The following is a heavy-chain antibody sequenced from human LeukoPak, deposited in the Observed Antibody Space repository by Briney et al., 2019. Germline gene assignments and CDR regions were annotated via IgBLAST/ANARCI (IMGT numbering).Heavy chain of an antibody. CDR3: ATYGDYAPYYYGMDV. V-gene: IGHV3-21*01. D-gene: IGHD4-17*01. CDR2: ISSSSSYI. CDR1: GFTFSSYS. Sequence: GGSLRLSCAASGFTFSSYSMNWVRQAPGKGLEWVSSISSSSSYIYYTDSVKGRFTISRDNAKNSLYLQMNSLRAEDTTVYYCATYGDYAPYYYGMDVWGKGTTVTVSS. J-gene: IGHJ6*04.